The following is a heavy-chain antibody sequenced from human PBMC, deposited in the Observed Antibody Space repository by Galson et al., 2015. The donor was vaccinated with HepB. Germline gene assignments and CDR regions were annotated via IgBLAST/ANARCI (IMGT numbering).Heavy chain of an antibody. CDR1: GYTFTGYY. V-gene: IGHV1-2*04. CDR3: AREQVSGASGFNWFDP. CDR2: INPNSGGT. D-gene: IGHD3-10*01. J-gene: IGHJ5*02. Sequence: SVKVSCKASGYTFTGYYMHWVRQAPGQGLEWMGWINPNSGGTNYAQKFQGWVTMTRDTSISTAYMELSRLRSDDTAVYYCAREQVSGASGFNWFDPWGQGTLVTVSS.